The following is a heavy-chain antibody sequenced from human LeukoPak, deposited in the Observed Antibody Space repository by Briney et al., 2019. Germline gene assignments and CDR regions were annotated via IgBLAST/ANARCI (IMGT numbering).Heavy chain of an antibody. Sequence: SVKVSCKASGGTFSSYAISWVRQAPGQGLEWMGRIIPIFGMANYAQKFQGRVTITADKSTSTAYMELSSLRSEDTAVYYCARARRYCGGDCFYLDYWGQGTLVTVSS. CDR3: ARARRYCGGDCFYLDY. CDR1: GGTFSSYA. D-gene: IGHD2-21*02. CDR2: IIPIFGMA. J-gene: IGHJ4*02. V-gene: IGHV1-69*04.